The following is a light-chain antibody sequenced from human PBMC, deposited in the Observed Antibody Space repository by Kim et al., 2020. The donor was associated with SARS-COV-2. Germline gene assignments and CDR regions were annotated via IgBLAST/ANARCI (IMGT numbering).Light chain of an antibody. CDR3: QAWDNNSAI. J-gene: IGLJ2*01. Sequence: VSPGQTATIACAGDRLGKKYVHWYQQKSGQPPVVVIYKDSKRPSGIPERLSGSNSGGTATLTISGAQPLDEADYYCQAWDNNSAIFGGGTKLTVL. CDR2: KDS. CDR1: RLGKKY. V-gene: IGLV3-1*01.